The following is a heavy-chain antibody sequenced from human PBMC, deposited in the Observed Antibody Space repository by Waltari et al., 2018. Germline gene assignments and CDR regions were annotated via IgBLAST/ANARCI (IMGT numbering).Heavy chain of an antibody. V-gene: IGHV1-2*02. J-gene: IGHJ4*02. Sequence: QVQLVQSGAELKKPGASVQVSCKASGYIFTGYYIHWVRQAPGQGLEWMGWFNPITGGTNYAQKFQGRVTMTRDTSISAAYMELSRLTSDDTAVYYCARDNGCVGGCCYDIVYWGQGTLVTVSS. D-gene: IGHD2-15*01. CDR1: GYIFTGYY. CDR2: FNPITGGT. CDR3: ARDNGCVGGCCYDIVY.